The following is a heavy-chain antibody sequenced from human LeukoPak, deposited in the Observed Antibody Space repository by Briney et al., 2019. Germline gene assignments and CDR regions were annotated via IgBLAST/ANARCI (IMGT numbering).Heavy chain of an antibody. CDR1: GFTFSNYW. D-gene: IGHD3-10*01. CDR3: ARDLGQYYDSSDNWFDP. CDR2: INSDGINT. V-gene: IGHV3-74*01. J-gene: IGHJ5*02. Sequence: GGSLRLSCAASGFTFSNYWMHWVRQAPGKGLVWVSRINSDGINTSYADSVKGRFTISRDNAKNTLNLQMNSLRAEDTAVYYCARDLGQYYDSSDNWFDPWGQGTLVTVSS.